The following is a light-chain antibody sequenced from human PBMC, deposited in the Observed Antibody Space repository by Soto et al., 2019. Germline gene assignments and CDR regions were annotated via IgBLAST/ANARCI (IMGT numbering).Light chain of an antibody. CDR3: QQYGSSPPIT. Sequence: EIVLTQSPGTLSSSPGERATLSCRASESVSSNYLAWYQQRPGQAPRLLIYAASNRARGIPDRFSGSGSGTDFTLTISRLEPEDVAVYYCQQYGSSPPITFGQGTRLEIK. CDR1: ESVSSNY. V-gene: IGKV3-20*01. CDR2: AAS. J-gene: IGKJ5*01.